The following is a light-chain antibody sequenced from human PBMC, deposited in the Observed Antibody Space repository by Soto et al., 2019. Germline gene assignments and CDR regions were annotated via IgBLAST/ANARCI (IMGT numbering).Light chain of an antibody. Sequence: ALTQPASVSGALGQSITISCTGTSGDVGAYNFVSWFQHYPGKAPKIILYDVISRPSGVSNRFSGSRSGNTATLTISGLQAEDEANYYCSSFTTTDILVLGGGTKVTVL. V-gene: IGLV2-14*03. J-gene: IGLJ3*02. CDR1: SGDVGAYNF. CDR2: DVI. CDR3: SSFTTTDILV.